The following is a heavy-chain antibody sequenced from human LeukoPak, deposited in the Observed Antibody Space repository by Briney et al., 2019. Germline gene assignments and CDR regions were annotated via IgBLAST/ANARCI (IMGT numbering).Heavy chain of an antibody. V-gene: IGHV3-30*02. J-gene: IGHJ1*01. D-gene: IGHD2-8*01. Sequence: GGSLRLSCEASGFTFNNFGIHWVRQAPGKGLEWVAFIGYDESKKYYAESVKGRFTISRDNSKNTLYLQMNSLRAEDTAVYYCAKEFDCTNGVCEGYFQHWGQGTLVTVSS. CDR3: AKEFDCTNGVCEGYFQH. CDR1: GFTFNNFG. CDR2: IGYDESKK.